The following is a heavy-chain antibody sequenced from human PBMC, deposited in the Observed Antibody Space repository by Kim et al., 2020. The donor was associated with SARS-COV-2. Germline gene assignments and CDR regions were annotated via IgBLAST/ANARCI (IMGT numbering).Heavy chain of an antibody. V-gene: IGHV3-9*01. CDR2: ISWNSGSI. CDR1: GFTFDDYA. CDR3: AKVRAESIVGATGAFDI. D-gene: IGHD1-26*01. J-gene: IGHJ3*02. Sequence: GGSLRLSCAASGFTFDDYAMHWVRQAPGKGLEWVSGISWNSGSIGYADSVKGRFTISRDNAKNSLYLQMNSLGAEDTALYYCAKVRAESIVGATGAFDIWGQGTMVTVSS.